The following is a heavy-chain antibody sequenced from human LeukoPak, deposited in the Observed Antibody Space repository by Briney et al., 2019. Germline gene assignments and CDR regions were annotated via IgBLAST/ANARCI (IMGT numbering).Heavy chain of an antibody. D-gene: IGHD6-6*01. Sequence: GGSLRLSCTASGLTFGDYAMSWVRQAPGKGLEWVGFIRSKAYGGTTEYAASVKGRFTISRDDSKSIAYLQMNSLKTEDTAVYYCTRDPLAARHDNTYFDYWGQGTLVTVSS. J-gene: IGHJ4*02. V-gene: IGHV3-49*04. CDR2: IRSKAYGGTT. CDR3: TRDPLAARHDNTYFDY. CDR1: GLTFGDYA.